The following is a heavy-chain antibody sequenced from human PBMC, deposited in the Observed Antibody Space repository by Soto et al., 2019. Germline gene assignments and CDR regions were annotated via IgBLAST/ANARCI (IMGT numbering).Heavy chain of an antibody. Sequence: ESGPTLVNPTQTLTLTCTFSGFSLSTSGVGVGWIRQPPGKALEWLVLIYWNDDKRYSPSLKSRLTITKDTSKNQVVLTMTNMDPVDTATYYCAHKATADYYFDYWGQGTLVTVSS. CDR3: AHKATADYYFDY. CDR1: GFSLSTSGVG. J-gene: IGHJ4*02. CDR2: IYWNDDK. V-gene: IGHV2-5*01. D-gene: IGHD6-13*01.